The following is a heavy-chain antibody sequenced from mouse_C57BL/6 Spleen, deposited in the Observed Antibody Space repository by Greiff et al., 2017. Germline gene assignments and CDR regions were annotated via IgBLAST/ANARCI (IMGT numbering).Heavy chain of an antibody. J-gene: IGHJ3*01. V-gene: IGHV1-55*01. CDR2: IYHGSGST. CDR1: GYTFTSYW. Sequence: QVQLQQSGAELVKPGVSVKMSCKASGYTFTSYWITWVKQRPGQGLEWIGDIYHGSGSTNYNEKFKSKATLTVDTSSSTAYMQLSSLTSEDSAVFYCARGGGFADWGQGTLVTVSA. CDR3: ARGGGFAD.